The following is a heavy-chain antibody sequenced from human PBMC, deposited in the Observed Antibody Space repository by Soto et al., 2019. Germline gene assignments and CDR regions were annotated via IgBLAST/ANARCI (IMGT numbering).Heavy chain of an antibody. V-gene: IGHV1-18*01. J-gene: IGHJ4*02. CDR1: GYTFTSYG. D-gene: IGHD5-18*01. CDR2: ISAYNVNT. Sequence: QVQLVQSGAEVKKPGASVKVSCKASGYTFTSYGISWVRQAPGQGLEWIGWISAYNVNTNYAQKLQGRVTMPTDSSTSTAYMELCSLRSDDTAVYYCAFSPGYGPNPFDSWGEGTLVTVSS. CDR3: AFSPGYGPNPFDS.